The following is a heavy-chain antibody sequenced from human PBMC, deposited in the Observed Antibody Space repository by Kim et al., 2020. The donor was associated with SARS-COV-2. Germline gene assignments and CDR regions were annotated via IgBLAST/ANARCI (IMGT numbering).Heavy chain of an antibody. D-gene: IGHD4-17*01. V-gene: IGHV3-72*01. CDR2: TGNEADSYTA. J-gene: IGHJ6*02. CDR3: ARERREQTTYYGMDV. Sequence: GGSLRLSCTASGFTFSDHYMDWVRQAPGKGLEWVGRTGNEADSYTAEYAASVKGRFTISRDDSKNSLYPQMNSLKTEDTAVYYCARERREQTTYYGMDVWGQGTTVTVSS. CDR1: GFTFSDHY.